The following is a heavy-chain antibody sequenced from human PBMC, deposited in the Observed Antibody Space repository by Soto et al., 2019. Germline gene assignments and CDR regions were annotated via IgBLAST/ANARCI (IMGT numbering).Heavy chain of an antibody. D-gene: IGHD2-15*01. CDR2: INPNSGDT. Sequence: QVQLVQSGAEVKKPGASVKVSCKASGYTFTGYYMHWVRQAPGQGLEWMGWINPNSGDTNYAQKFQGWVTMPRDTSISTAYMELSRLRSDDTAVYYCARGTSLGYCSGGSCYLFDYWGQGTLVTVSS. CDR3: ARGTSLGYCSGGSCYLFDY. CDR1: GYTFTGYY. V-gene: IGHV1-2*04. J-gene: IGHJ4*02.